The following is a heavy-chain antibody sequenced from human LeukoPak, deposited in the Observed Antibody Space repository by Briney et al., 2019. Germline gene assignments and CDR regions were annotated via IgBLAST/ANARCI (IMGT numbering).Heavy chain of an antibody. CDR3: ATSGGYVYYYYMDV. CDR1: GGTFSSYA. J-gene: IGHJ6*03. CDR2: IIPIFGTA. Sequence: ASVKVSCKASGGTFSSYAISWVRQAPGQGLEWMGGIIPIFGTANYAQKFQGRVTTTTDESTSTAYMELSSLRSEDTAVYYCATSGGYVYYYYMDVWGKGTTVTVSS. D-gene: IGHD3-22*01. V-gene: IGHV1-69*05.